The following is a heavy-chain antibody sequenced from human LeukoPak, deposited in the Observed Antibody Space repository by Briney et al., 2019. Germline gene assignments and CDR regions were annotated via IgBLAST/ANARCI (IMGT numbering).Heavy chain of an antibody. D-gene: IGHD1-14*01. V-gene: IGHV6-1*01. Sequence: SQTLSLTCAISRDSVSSNSAAWNWLRQSPSRGLEWLGRTYYRSKWYYDYAPSVKSRTSINPDTSKNQFSLQLNSVTPEDTAVYYCARDDGIGFDALDVWGRGTLVTVSS. CDR2: TYYRSKWYY. CDR3: ARDDGIGFDALDV. J-gene: IGHJ3*01. CDR1: RDSVSSNSAA.